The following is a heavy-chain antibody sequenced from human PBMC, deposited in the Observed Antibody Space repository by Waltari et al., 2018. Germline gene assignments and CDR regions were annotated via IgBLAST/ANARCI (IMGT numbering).Heavy chain of an antibody. CDR1: GGSISSSNW. D-gene: IGHD2-21*01. V-gene: IGHV4-4*02. J-gene: IGHJ4*02. CDR3: ASLGTYCGGDCYSDY. CDR2: IYHSGST. Sequence: QVQLQESGPGLVKPSGTLSLTCAVSGGSISSSNWWSWVRQPPGKGLEWIGEIYHSGSTNYTPSLKSRVTISVDKSKNQFSLKLSSVTAADTAVYYCASLGTYCGGDCYSDYWGQGTLVTVSS.